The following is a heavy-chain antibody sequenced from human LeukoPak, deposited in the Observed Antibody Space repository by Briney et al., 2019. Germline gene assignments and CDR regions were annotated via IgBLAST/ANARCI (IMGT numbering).Heavy chain of an antibody. J-gene: IGHJ4*02. CDR1: GVTFSSYA. D-gene: IGHD6-13*01. V-gene: IGHV3-30-3*01. CDR2: ISYDGSNK. CDR3: ARAGIAAAAPDY. Sequence: PGGSLRLSCAASGVTFSSYAMHWVRQAPGKGLEWVAVISYDGSNKYYADSVKGRFTISRDNSKNTLYLQMNSLRAEDTAVYYCARAGIAAAAPDYWGQGTLVTVSS.